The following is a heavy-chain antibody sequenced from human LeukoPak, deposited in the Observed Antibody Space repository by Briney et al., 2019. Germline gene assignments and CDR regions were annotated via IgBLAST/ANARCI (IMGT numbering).Heavy chain of an antibody. J-gene: IGHJ4*02. CDR3: ARVSSSSWYFDY. V-gene: IGHV4-59*01. CDR1: GGSISSYY. CDR2: IYYSGST. Sequence: PETLSLTCTVSGGSISSYYWSWIRQPPGKGLEWIGYIYYSGSTNYNPSLKSRVTISVDTSKNQFSLRLSSVTAADTAVYYCARVSSSSWYFDYWGQGTLVTVSS. D-gene: IGHD6-13*01.